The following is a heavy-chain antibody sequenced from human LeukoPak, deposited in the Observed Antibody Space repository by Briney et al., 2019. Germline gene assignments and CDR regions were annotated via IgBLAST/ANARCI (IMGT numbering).Heavy chain of an antibody. CDR3: ARDAQPLYDILTGYHPRFGY. D-gene: IGHD3-9*01. V-gene: IGHV3-30-3*01. CDR2: ISYVGSNK. J-gene: IGHJ4*02. CDR1: GFTFSSYA. Sequence: GGSLRLSCAASGFTFSSYAMHWVRQAPRKGREWVAVISYVGSNKYYADSVKGRFTISRDNSKNTLYLQMNSLRAEDTAVYYCARDAQPLYDILTGYHPRFGYWGQGTLVTVSS.